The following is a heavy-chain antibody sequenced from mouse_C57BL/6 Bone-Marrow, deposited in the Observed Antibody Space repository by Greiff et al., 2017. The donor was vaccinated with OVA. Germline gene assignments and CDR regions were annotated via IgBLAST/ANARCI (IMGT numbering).Heavy chain of an antibody. Sequence: QVQLQQSGAELVRPGTSVKVSCKASGYAFTNYLIEWVKQRPGQGLAWIGVINPGSGGTNYNEKFKGKATLTADKSSSTAYMQLSSLTSEDSAVYFCARGYYGSSYAWFAYWGQGTLVTVSA. CDR2: INPGSGGT. CDR1: GYAFTNYL. J-gene: IGHJ3*01. CDR3: ARGYYGSSYAWFAY. V-gene: IGHV1-54*01. D-gene: IGHD1-1*01.